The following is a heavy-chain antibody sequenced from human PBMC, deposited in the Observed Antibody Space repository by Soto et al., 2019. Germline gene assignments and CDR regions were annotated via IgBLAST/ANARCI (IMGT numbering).Heavy chain of an antibody. J-gene: IGHJ4*02. CDR2: IFSNDEK. CDR3: ACIVYSSGWFQL. CDR1: GFSLSNARIG. V-gene: IGHV2-26*01. D-gene: IGHD6-19*01. Sequence: QVTLKETGPVLVKPTETLTLTCTVSGFSLSNARIGVSWIRQPPGKALEWLAHIFSNDEKSYSTSLKTRVTIYRARSKSPVILTMTNMGPVDTATECGACIVYSSGWFQLWAPGTLDTV.